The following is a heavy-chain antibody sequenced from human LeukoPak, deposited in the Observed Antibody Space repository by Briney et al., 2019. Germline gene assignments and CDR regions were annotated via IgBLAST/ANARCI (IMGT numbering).Heavy chain of an antibody. V-gene: IGHV5-51*01. J-gene: IGHJ3*02. CDR2: IYPGDSDT. CDR3: ARRLDTALTSDGFDI. D-gene: IGHD5-18*01. CDR1: GYSFTSYW. Sequence: PGESLKISCKGSGYSFTSYWIGWVRQMPGKGLEWMGIIYPGDSDTRYSPSFQGQVTISADKSISTAYLQWSSLKASDTAIYYCARRLDTALTSDGFDIWGQGTMVTVSS.